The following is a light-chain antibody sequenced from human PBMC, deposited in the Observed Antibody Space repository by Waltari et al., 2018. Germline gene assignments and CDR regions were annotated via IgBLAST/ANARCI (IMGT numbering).Light chain of an antibody. CDR3: CSQSSYNGVI. CDR1: SSDVGGDDS. CDR2: DVN. Sequence: QSALSQPASVSGSPGQSITISCTGSSSDVGGDDSVSWYQAHPGQATKVIFYDVNNRPSGVSDLFSGSKSGNTASLTISGLQAEDEANYYCCSQSSYNGVIFGGGTKLTVL. V-gene: IGLV2-14*03. J-gene: IGLJ2*01.